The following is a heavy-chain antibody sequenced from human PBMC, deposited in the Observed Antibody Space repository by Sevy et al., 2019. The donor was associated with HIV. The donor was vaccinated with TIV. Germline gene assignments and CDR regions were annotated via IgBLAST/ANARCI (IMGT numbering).Heavy chain of an antibody. D-gene: IGHD3-10*01. V-gene: IGHV3-30*18. CDR1: GFTFSSYG. CDR3: AKDRSYYNYYYYYGMDV. J-gene: IGHJ6*02. Sequence: GGSLRLSCAASGFTFSSYGMHWVRQAPGKGLEWVAVISYDGSNKYYADSVKGRFTISRDNSKNTLYLQMNSLRAEDTAVYYCAKDRSYYNYYYYYGMDVGGQGTTVTVSS. CDR2: ISYDGSNK.